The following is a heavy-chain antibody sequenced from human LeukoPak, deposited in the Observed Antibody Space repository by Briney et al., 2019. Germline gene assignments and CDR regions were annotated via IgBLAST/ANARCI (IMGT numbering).Heavy chain of an antibody. J-gene: IGHJ3*01. CDR1: GVSISTSAYY. CDR3: ATWGGAQDAFDF. V-gene: IGHV4-31*03. CDR2: IYYSGSS. Sequence: PSETLSLTCSVSGVSISTSAYYWTWIRQHPGKGLEWIGYIYYSGSSYHNPSLKSRVTMSVATSKKQFSLNLTSVTAADTAVYYCATWGGAQDAFDFWGQGTLVTVSS. D-gene: IGHD3-16*01.